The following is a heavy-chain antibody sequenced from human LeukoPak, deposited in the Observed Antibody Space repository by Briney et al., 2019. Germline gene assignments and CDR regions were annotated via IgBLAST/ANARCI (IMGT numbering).Heavy chain of an antibody. CDR2: ISYDGSNK. Sequence: GGSLRLSCAASGFTFSRYGMHWVRQAPGKGLEWVTAISYDGSNKYYADSVKGRFTISRDNSKNTLYVQMNSLRAEDTAVYYCARAAVAGTVHFDYWGQGTLVTVSS. D-gene: IGHD6-19*01. V-gene: IGHV3-30*04. CDR3: ARAAVAGTVHFDY. CDR1: GFTFSRYG. J-gene: IGHJ4*02.